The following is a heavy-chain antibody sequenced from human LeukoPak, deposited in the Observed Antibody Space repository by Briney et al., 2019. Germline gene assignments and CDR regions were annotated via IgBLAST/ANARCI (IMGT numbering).Heavy chain of an antibody. CDR1: GFTFSSYS. D-gene: IGHD2-2*01. V-gene: IGHV3-21*01. J-gene: IGHJ6*02. CDR2: ISSSSSYI. CDR3: AREDDIVVVPAAQYYYGMDV. Sequence: GGSLRLSCAASGFTFSSYSMNWVRQAPGKGLEWVSSISSSSSYIYYADSVKGRFTISRDNAKNSLYLQMNSLRAEDTAVYYCAREDDIVVVPAAQYYYGMDVWGQGTLVTVSS.